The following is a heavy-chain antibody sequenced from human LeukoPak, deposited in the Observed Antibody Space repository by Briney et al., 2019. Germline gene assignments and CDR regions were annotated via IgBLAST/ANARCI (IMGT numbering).Heavy chain of an antibody. Sequence: PGGSLRLSCAASGFTFSSYGMHWVRQAPGKGLEWVAVISYDGSNKYYADSVKGRFTISRDNSKNTLYLQMNSLRAEDTAVYYCAKPVGAALAFDIWGQGTMVTVSS. V-gene: IGHV3-30*18. D-gene: IGHD1-26*01. CDR1: GFTFSSYG. CDR2: ISYDGSNK. J-gene: IGHJ3*02. CDR3: AKPVGAALAFDI.